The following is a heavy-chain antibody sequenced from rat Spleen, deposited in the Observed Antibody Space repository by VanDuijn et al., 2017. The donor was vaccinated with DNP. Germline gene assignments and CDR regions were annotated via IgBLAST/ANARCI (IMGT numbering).Heavy chain of an antibody. J-gene: IGHJ2*01. CDR2: IWTGGST. V-gene: IGHV2-43*01. CDR3: ARSNA. CDR1: GFSLTSYH. Sequence: QVQLKESGPGLVQPSQTLSLACTVSGFSLTSYHVHWVRQPSGKGLEWMGVIWTGGSTEYNSALKSRLSISRDTSKSQVFLKMNSLQTEDTAMYFCARSNAWGQGVMVTVSS.